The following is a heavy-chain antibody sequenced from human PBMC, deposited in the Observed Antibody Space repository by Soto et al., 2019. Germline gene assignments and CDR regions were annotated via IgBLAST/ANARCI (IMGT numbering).Heavy chain of an antibody. V-gene: IGHV4-39*01. Sequence: QLQLQESGPGLVKPSETLSLTCTVSGGSISSSSYYWGWIRQPPGKGLEWIGRIYYSGRNYYNPSRKSRVTIYVDTSKNQFALTRSSGTAADTAVYYCARHQVYCSGGSCYVSLNWFAPWGQGTLVTVSS. CDR3: ARHQVYCSGGSCYVSLNWFAP. CDR2: IYYSGRN. J-gene: IGHJ5*02. CDR1: GGSISSSSYY. D-gene: IGHD2-15*01.